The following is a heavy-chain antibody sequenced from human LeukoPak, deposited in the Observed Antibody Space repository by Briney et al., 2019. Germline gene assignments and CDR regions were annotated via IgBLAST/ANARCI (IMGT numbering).Heavy chain of an antibody. D-gene: IGHD3-3*01. J-gene: IGHJ4*02. V-gene: IGHV3-15*01. CDR3: TTGLPYYDFWSGYWGHDY. CDR2: DGGTT. Sequence: DGGTTDYAAPVKGRFTISRDDSKNTLYLQMNSLKTEDTAVYYCTTGLPYYDFWSGYWGHDYWGQGTLVTVSS.